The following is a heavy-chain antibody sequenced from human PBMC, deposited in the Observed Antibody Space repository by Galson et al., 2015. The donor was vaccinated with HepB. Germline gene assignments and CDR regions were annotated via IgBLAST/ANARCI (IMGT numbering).Heavy chain of an antibody. D-gene: IGHD3-10*01. CDR1: GFTFSSYS. Sequence: SLRLSCAASGFTFSSYSMNWVRQAPGKGLEWVSSISSSSSYIYYADSVKGRFTISRDNAKNSLYLQMNSLRAEDTAVYYCARDPRGGSGSYFNWYFDLWGRGTLVTVSS. J-gene: IGHJ2*01. CDR2: ISSSSSYI. CDR3: ARDPRGGSGSYFNWYFDL. V-gene: IGHV3-21*01.